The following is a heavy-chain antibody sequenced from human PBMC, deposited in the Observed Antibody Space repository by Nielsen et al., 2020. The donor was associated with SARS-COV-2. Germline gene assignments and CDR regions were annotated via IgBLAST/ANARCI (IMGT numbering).Heavy chain of an antibody. CDR1: GGSISSGGYY. V-gene: IGHV4-31*03. Sequence: SETLSLTCTVSGGSISSGGYYWSWIRQHPGRGLEWIGYIYYSGSTYYNPSLKSRVTISVDTSKNQFSLKLSSVTAADTAVYYCARGTMIVVVIGAFDIWGQGTMVTVSS. J-gene: IGHJ3*02. CDR2: IYYSGST. D-gene: IGHD3-22*01. CDR3: ARGTMIVVVIGAFDI.